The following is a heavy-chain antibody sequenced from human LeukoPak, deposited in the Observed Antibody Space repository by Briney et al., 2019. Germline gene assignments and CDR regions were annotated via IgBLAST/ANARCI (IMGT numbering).Heavy chain of an antibody. CDR3: ARCSTSSGHSVRWFDP. J-gene: IGHJ5*02. CDR1: GFTFSTYA. V-gene: IGHV3-30*04. Sequence: GRSLRLSCADSGFTFSTYAMHWVRQAPGKGLEWVAVMSYDGRNEYYADSVKGRFTISRDNSKSTLYLQMNSLSAEDTAVYYSARCSTSSGHSVRWFDPWGQGTLVTVSS. CDR2: MSYDGRNE. D-gene: IGHD3-22*01.